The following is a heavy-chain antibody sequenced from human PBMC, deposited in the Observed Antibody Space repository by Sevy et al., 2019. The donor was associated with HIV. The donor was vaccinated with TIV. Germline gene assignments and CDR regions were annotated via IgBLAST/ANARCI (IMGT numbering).Heavy chain of an antibody. CDR1: GFTFSSYS. CDR2: VSSSSDYI. V-gene: IGHV3-21*01. CDR3: AKSWGSITAAGLDY. J-gene: IGHJ4*02. Sequence: PGGSLRLSCVASGFTFSSYSMHWVRQAPGKGLEWVSSVSSSSDYIYYADSVKGRFTISRDNAKNSLYLQMNSLRAEDTAVYYCAKSWGSITAAGLDYWGQGTLVTVSS. D-gene: IGHD6-13*01.